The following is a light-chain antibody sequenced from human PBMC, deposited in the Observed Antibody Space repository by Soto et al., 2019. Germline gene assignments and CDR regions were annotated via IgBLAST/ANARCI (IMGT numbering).Light chain of an antibody. J-gene: IGLJ1*01. CDR3: FSYAISSTYV. V-gene: IGLV2-23*01. Sequence: QSALTQPASLSGSPGQPITISCTGTSGDVGTYNLVSWYQQHPGKAPKPLIYEGTKRPSGVSDRFSGFRSGNTASLTITGLRAEDEADYYCFSYAISSTYVFGTGTKVTVL. CDR2: EGT. CDR1: SGDVGTYNL.